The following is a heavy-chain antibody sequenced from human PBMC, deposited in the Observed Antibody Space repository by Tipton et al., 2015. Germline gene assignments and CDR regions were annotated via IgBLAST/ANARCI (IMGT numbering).Heavy chain of an antibody. J-gene: IGHJ4*02. CDR1: GGSLSGYY. D-gene: IGHD2/OR15-2a*01. V-gene: IGHV4-34*01. Sequence: TLSLTCAVYGGSLSGYYWSWIRQPPGKGLEWIGEINHSGSTNYNPSLNSRVTISLDTSKNQFSLKLSSVTAADTAVYYCARQKGLEYYDSPYYFDYWGRGTLVSVSS. CDR2: INHSGST. CDR3: ARQKGLEYYDSPYYFDY.